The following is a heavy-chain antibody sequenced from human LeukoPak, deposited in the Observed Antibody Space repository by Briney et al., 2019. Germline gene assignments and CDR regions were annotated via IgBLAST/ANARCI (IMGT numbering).Heavy chain of an antibody. J-gene: IGHJ4*02. D-gene: IGHD1-1*01. CDR3: ARDSRDDFPNRGFDF. CDR1: GGSISSGGYY. Sequence: SQTLSLTCTVSGGSISSGGYYWSWIRQHPGKGLEWIGYIYYSGSTYYNPSLKSRVTISVDTSKNQFSLKLSSVTAADTAVYYCARDSRDDFPNRGFDFWGQGTLVTVSS. V-gene: IGHV4-31*03. CDR2: IYYSGST.